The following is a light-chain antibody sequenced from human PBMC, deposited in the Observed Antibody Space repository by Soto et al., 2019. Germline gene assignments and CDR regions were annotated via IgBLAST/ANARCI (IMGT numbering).Light chain of an antibody. J-gene: IGKJ5*01. CDR3: QQRSNWPDA. Sequence: IVLTQSPATLSLSPGERATLSCMASQSLINFVAWYQHKPGQPPRLLIYDASKRATGIPTRFSGSGSGTDFTLTISSLQPEDFAVYYCQQRSNWPDAFGQGTRLEIK. V-gene: IGKV3-11*01. CDR2: DAS. CDR1: QSLINF.